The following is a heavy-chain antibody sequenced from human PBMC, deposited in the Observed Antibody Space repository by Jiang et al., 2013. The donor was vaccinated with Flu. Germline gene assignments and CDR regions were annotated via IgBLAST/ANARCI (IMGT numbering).Heavy chain of an antibody. Sequence: LLKPSETLSLTCTVSGDSISFYYWSWIRQPPGKGLEWIGYIYYSGTTNYNPSLKSRVTVSVDTSKKQFSLKLSSVTAADTAVYYCARWTDYDRSGYPDYWGQGTLVTVSS. V-gene: IGHV4-59*08. J-gene: IGHJ4*02. CDR1: GDSISFYY. D-gene: IGHD3-22*01. CDR3: ARWTDYDRSGYPDY. CDR2: IYYSGTT.